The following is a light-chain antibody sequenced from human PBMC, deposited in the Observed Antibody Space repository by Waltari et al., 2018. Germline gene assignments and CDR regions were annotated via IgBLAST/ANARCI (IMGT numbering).Light chain of an antibody. CDR3: SSYTSSSTLV. CDR1: RSDVGGYNY. CDR2: DVS. J-gene: IGLJ2*01. Sequence: QSALTQPAYVSGSPGQSITISCTGTRSDVGGYNYVSWYQQHPGKAPKLMIYDVSNRPSGVSNRFSVSKSGNTASLTISGLQAEDEADYYCSSYTSSSTLVFGGGTKLTVL. V-gene: IGLV2-14*03.